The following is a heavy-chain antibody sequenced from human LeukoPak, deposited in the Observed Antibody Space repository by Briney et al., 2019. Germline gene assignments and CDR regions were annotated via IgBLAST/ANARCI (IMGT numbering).Heavy chain of an antibody. V-gene: IGHV4-39*01. CDR2: IYYSGST. D-gene: IGHD6-19*01. Sequence: PSETLSLTCSVSGVSISSTNYYWGWIRQPPGKGLEWIGSIYYSGSTYYNPSLKSRVTISVDTSKNQFSLKLSSVTAADTAVYHCARHLYGSGLHRIDYWGQGTLVTVSS. CDR3: ARHLYGSGLHRIDY. CDR1: GVSISSTNYY. J-gene: IGHJ4*02.